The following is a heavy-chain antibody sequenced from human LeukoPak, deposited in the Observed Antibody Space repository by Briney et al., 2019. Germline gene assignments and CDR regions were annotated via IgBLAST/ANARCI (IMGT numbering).Heavy chain of an antibody. CDR3: AKAKTTYSGSYYSYYYMDV. Sequence: GGSLRLPCAASGFTFSSYGMHWVRQAPGKGLEWVAFIRYDGSNKYYADSVKGRFTISRDNSKNTLYLQMNSLRAEDTAVYYCAKAKTTYSGSYYSYYYMDVWGKGTTVTVSS. CDR2: IRYDGSNK. D-gene: IGHD1-26*01. V-gene: IGHV3-30*02. CDR1: GFTFSSYG. J-gene: IGHJ6*03.